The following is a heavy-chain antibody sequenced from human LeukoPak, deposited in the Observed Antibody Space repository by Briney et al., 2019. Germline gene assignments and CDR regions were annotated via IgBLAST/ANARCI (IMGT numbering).Heavy chain of an antibody. D-gene: IGHD3-3*01. J-gene: IGHJ4*02. V-gene: IGHV4-34*01. CDR3: ARGRFWSGYQYFDY. Sequence: SETLSLTCAVYGGSFSGYYWSWIRQPPGKGLEWIGEINHSGSTNYNPSLKSRVTISVDTSKNQFSLKLSSVTAADTAVYYCARGRFWSGYQYFDYWGQRTLVTVSS. CDR1: GGSFSGYY. CDR2: INHSGST.